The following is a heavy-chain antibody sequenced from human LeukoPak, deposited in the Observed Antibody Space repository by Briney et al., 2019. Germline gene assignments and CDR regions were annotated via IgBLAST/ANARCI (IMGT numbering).Heavy chain of an antibody. CDR2: ISYDGSNK. V-gene: IGHV3-30-3*01. CDR3: ARADPYYDFWSGQNNWFDP. D-gene: IGHD3-3*01. CDR1: GFTFSSYA. Sequence: VGSLRLSCAPSGFTFSSYAMHWVRQAPGKGLEWVAVISYDGSNKYYADSVKGRFTISRDNSKNTLYLQMNSLRAEDTAVYYCARADPYYDFWSGQNNWFDPWGQGTLVTVSS. J-gene: IGHJ5*02.